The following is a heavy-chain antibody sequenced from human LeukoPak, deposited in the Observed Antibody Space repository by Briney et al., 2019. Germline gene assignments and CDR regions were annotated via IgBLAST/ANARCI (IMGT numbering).Heavy chain of an antibody. D-gene: IGHD3-22*01. CDR3: ATGDSSGYYGPADY. CDR1: GYTLTELS. Sequence: AASVKVSCKVSGYTLTELSMHWVRQAPGKGLDGMGGFDPEDGETIYAQKFQGRVTMTEDTSTDTAYMELSSLRSEDTAVYYCATGDSSGYYGPADYWGQGTLVTVSS. J-gene: IGHJ4*02. V-gene: IGHV1-24*01. CDR2: FDPEDGET.